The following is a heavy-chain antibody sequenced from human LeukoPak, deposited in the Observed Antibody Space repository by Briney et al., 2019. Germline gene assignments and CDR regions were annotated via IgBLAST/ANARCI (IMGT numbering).Heavy chain of an antibody. CDR1: GGSFSGYH. V-gene: IGHV4-34*01. CDR3: ARLVGATSAFLDY. D-gene: IGHD1-26*01. J-gene: IGHJ4*02. Sequence: SETLSLTCAVYGGSFSGYHWSWIRQPPGKGLEWIGEINHSGSTNYNPSLKSRVTISVDTSKNQFSLKLSSVTAADTAVYYCARLVGATSAFLDYWGQGTLVTVSS. CDR2: INHSGST.